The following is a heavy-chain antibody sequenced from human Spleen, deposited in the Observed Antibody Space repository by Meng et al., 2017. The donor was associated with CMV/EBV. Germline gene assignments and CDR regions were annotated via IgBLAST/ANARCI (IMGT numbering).Heavy chain of an antibody. V-gene: IGHV3-30*02. Sequence: GESLKISCAASGFTFSSYGMHWVRQAPGKGLEWVAFIRNDGTNKYSADSVKGRFTISRDNSKNTLYLQMNSLRAEDTAVYYCAKVDYYDNSGYYDYYYYYGVDVWGQGTTVTVSS. CDR2: IRNDGTNK. J-gene: IGHJ6*02. CDR1: GFTFSSYG. CDR3: AKVDYYDNSGYYDYYYYYGVDV. D-gene: IGHD3-22*01.